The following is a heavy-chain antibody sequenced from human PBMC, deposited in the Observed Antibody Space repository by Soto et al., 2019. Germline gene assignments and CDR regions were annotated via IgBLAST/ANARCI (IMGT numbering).Heavy chain of an antibody. CDR2: ISSSSSYI. V-gene: IGHV3-21*01. CDR3: ARESASGYDGFDY. D-gene: IGHD5-12*01. Sequence: PGGSLRLSCAASGFTFSSYSMNWVRQAPGKGLEWVSSISSSSSYIYYADSVKGRFTISRDNAKNSLYLQMNSLRAEDTAVYYCARESASGYDGFDYWGQGTLVTVSS. CDR1: GFTFSSYS. J-gene: IGHJ4*02.